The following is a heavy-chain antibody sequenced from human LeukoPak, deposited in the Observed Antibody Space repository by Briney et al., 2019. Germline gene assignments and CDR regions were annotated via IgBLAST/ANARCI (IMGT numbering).Heavy chain of an antibody. Sequence: GGSLRLSCAASRFTFSSYWMRWVRQGPGEGLEWVANIKKDGSEKKYADSVKGRFTISRDTAENSLYLRMNSLRAADTRLYYCARDRLGDGYLRELDAWGQGTMVIVSS. J-gene: IGHJ5*02. CDR1: RFTFSSYW. CDR2: IKKDGSEK. CDR3: ARDRLGDGYLRELDA. D-gene: IGHD5-24*01. V-gene: IGHV3-7*01.